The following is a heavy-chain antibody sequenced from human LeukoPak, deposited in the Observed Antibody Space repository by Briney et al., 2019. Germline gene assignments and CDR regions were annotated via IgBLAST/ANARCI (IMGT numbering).Heavy chain of an antibody. CDR3: ARVWADAFDI. CDR2: IKQDGSEK. CDR1: RFTFSSYW. J-gene: IGHJ3*02. V-gene: IGHV3-7*01. D-gene: IGHD7-27*01. Sequence: GGPLRLSCAASRFTFSSYWMSWVRQAPGKGLEWVANIKQDGSEKYYVDSVKGRFTTSRDNAKNSLYLQMNSLRAEDTAVYYCARVWADAFDIWGQGTMVTVSS.